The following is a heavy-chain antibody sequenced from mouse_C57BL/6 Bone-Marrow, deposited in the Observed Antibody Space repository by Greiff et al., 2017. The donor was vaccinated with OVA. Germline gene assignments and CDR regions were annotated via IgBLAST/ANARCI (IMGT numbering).Heavy chain of an antibody. V-gene: IGHV1-81*01. Sequence: VQLQQSGAELARPGASVKLSCKASGYTFTSYGISWVKQRTGQGLEWIGEIYPRSGNTYYNEKFKGKATLTADKSSSTAYMELRSLTSEDSAVYFCARSNYSNYVDYFDYWGQGTTLTVSS. CDR3: ARSNYSNYVDYFDY. D-gene: IGHD2-5*01. CDR2: IYPRSGNT. J-gene: IGHJ2*01. CDR1: GYTFTSYG.